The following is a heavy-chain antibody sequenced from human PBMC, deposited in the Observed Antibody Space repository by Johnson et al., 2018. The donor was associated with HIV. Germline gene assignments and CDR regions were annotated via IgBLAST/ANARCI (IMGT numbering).Heavy chain of an antibody. D-gene: IGHD3-22*01. CDR1: GFTVSSNY. V-gene: IGHV3-53*01. J-gene: IGHJ3*02. CDR3: AISAEDYYDSSAVPMDAFDI. Sequence: VQLVESGGGLIQPGGSLRLSCAASGFTVSSNYMSWVRQAPGKGLEWVSVIYSGGSTYYADSVKGRFTISRDNSKNTLYLHMNSLRAEDTAVYYCAISAEDYYDSSAVPMDAFDIWGQGTMVTVSS. CDR2: IYSGGST.